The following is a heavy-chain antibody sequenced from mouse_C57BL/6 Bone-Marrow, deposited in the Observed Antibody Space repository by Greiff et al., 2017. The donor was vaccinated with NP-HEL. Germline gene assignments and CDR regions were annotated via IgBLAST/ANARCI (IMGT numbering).Heavy chain of an antibody. D-gene: IGHD2-2*01. V-gene: IGHV10-1*01. CDR1: GFSFNTYA. J-gene: IGHJ1*03. CDR3: VRHEATMVTTDWYFDV. CDR2: IRSKSNNYAT. Sequence: EVKVEESGGGLVQPKGSLKLSCAASGFSFNTYAMNWVRQAPGKGLEWVARIRSKSNNYATYYADSVKDRFTISRDDSESMLYLQMNNLKTEDTAMYYCVRHEATMVTTDWYFDVWGTGTTVTVSS.